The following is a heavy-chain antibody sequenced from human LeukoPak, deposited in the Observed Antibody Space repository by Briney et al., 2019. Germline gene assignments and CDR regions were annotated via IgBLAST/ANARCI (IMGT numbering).Heavy chain of an antibody. CDR3: GRDPNGDYVGAFEF. V-gene: IGHV3-23*01. CDR2: IGGSGTYA. J-gene: IGHJ3*01. CDR1: EFTLASYA. D-gene: IGHD4-17*01. Sequence: TGGSLRLSCVASEFTLASYAMTWVRLTPGKRLEWVSSIGGSGTYANYADSVRGRFTVSRDNSKNTLYLQMNSLRAEDTAIYYCGRDPNGDYVGAFEFWGQGTLVSVSS.